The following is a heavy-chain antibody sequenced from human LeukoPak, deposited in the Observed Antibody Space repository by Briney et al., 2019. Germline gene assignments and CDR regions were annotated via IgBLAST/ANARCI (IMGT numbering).Heavy chain of an antibody. D-gene: IGHD1-1*01. CDR3: ARRTTGTGPFDY. V-gene: IGHV4-59*08. CDR1: GGSISSYY. Sequence: SETLSLTYTVSGGSISSYYWSWIRQPPGKGLEWIAYIYYRGSTNYNPSLKSRVTISVDTSKNQFSLKLSSVTAADTAVYYCARRTTGTGPFDYWGQGTLVTVSS. CDR2: IYYRGST. J-gene: IGHJ4*02.